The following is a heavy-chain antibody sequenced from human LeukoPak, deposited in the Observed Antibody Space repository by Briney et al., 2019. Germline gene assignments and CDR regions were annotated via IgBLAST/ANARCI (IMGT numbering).Heavy chain of an antibody. D-gene: IGHD5-18*01. V-gene: IGHV4-34*01. Sequence: SEALSLTCAVYGGSFSGYYWSWIRQPPGKGLEWIGEINHSGSTNYNPSLKSRVTISVDTSKNQFSLKLSSVTAADTAVYYCARFVDTAMVYDYWGQGTLVTVSS. CDR3: ARFVDTAMVYDY. CDR1: GGSFSGYY. CDR2: INHSGST. J-gene: IGHJ4*02.